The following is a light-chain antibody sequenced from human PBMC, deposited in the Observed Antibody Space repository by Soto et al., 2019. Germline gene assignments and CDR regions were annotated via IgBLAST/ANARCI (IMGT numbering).Light chain of an antibody. CDR2: KAS. V-gene: IGKV1-5*03. J-gene: IGKJ1*01. Sequence: DIQMTQSPSTLSAFVGDRVTITCRASRSIDTLLAWFQQKPGKAPEILIYKASSLESGIPSRFSGSGSGTEFTLTISSLQPDDFATYYCQHYNSYSEAFGQGTKVDIK. CDR3: QHYNSYSEA. CDR1: RSIDTL.